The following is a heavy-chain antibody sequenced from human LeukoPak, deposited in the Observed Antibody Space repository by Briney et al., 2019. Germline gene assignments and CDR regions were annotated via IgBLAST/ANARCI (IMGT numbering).Heavy chain of an antibody. Sequence: ASVKVSCKAFGYTFTGYSINWVRQAPGQGLEFMGWINTNTGNPTYAQGFTGRFVFSLYTSVSTAYLQISSLKAEDTAVYYCARDPLHYSGYDYDDYWGQGTLVTVSS. V-gene: IGHV7-4-1*02. D-gene: IGHD5-12*01. CDR3: ARDPLHYSGYDYDDY. CDR1: GYTFTGYS. CDR2: INTNTGNP. J-gene: IGHJ4*02.